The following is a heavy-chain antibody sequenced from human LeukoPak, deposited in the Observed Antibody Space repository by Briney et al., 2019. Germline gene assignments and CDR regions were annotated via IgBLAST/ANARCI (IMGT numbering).Heavy chain of an antibody. CDR2: INPNSGGT. D-gene: IGHD3-16*01. CDR1: GYTFTGYY. Sequence: ASVKVSCKASGYTFTGYYMHWVRQAPGQGLEWMGWINPNSGGTNYAQKFQGRVTMTRDTSISTAYMELSRLRSDDTAVYYCARDHDYVWGSYPTGHDYWGQGTLVTVSS. J-gene: IGHJ4*02. V-gene: IGHV1-2*02. CDR3: ARDHDYVWGSYPTGHDY.